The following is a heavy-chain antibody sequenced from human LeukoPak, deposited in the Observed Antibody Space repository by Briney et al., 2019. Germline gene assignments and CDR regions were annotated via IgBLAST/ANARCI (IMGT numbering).Heavy chain of an antibody. J-gene: IGHJ6*03. Sequence: SSVKVSCKASGGTFSNYTISWVRQAPGQGLEWMGRIIPIFGIANYAQKFQGRVTITADKSTSTAYMELSSLRSEDTAVYYCASEVEYPDLELYYNMDVWGKGTTVTVSS. CDR2: IIPIFGIA. D-gene: IGHD6-6*01. CDR1: GGTFSNYT. V-gene: IGHV1-69*02. CDR3: ASEVEYPDLELYYNMDV.